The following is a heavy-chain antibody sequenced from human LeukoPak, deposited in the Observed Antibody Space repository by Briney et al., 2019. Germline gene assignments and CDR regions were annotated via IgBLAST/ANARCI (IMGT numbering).Heavy chain of an antibody. J-gene: IGHJ6*02. V-gene: IGHV3-13*01. CDR2: IGTAGDT. Sequence: GGSLRLSCAASGFTFSSYDMHWVRQATGKGLEWVSAIGTAGDTYYPGSVKGRFTTSRENAKNSLCLQMNSLRAGDTAVYYCARASRIAVAGTGGAYYYYYYGMDVWGQGTTVTVSS. D-gene: IGHD6-19*01. CDR3: ARASRIAVAGTGGAYYYYYYGMDV. CDR1: GFTFSSYD.